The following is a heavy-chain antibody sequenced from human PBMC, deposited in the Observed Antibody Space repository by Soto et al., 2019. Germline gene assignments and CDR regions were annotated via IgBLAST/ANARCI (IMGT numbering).Heavy chain of an antibody. CDR2: ISAYNDNT. J-gene: IGHJ4*02. CDR3: ARSTVTTSHDYFDY. V-gene: IGHV1-18*04. CDR1: GYTFTSCG. D-gene: IGHD4-17*01. Sequence: VAAVKVSCKASGYTFTSCGISWVRQAPGQGLEWMGWISAYNDNTIYAQTFQGRVTMTTDTSTSTAFMELRSLRSDDTALYYCARSTVTTSHDYFDYWGQGTLVTVSS.